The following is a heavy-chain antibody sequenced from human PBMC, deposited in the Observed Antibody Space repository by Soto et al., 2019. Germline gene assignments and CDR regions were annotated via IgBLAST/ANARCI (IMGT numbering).Heavy chain of an antibody. J-gene: IGHJ3*02. CDR3: ARVSWGSSSPLQTARNDAFDI. D-gene: IGHD6-13*01. CDR1: GGSISSGGYY. V-gene: IGHV4-31*03. Sequence: TLCLTCTVSGGSISSGGYYWSWIRQHPGKGLEWIGYIYYSGSTYYNPSLKSRVTISVDTSKNQFSLKLSSVTAADTAVYYCARVSWGSSSPLQTARNDAFDIWGQGTRVNASS. CDR2: IYYSGST.